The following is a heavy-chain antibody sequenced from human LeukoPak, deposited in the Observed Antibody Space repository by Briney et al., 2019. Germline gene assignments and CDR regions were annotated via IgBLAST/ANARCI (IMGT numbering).Heavy chain of an antibody. V-gene: IGHV3-23*01. CDR2: ISGSGGST. CDR3: AKATDYYGSGSVSGY. D-gene: IGHD3-10*01. CDR1: GFTLSSYA. Sequence: QSGGSLRLSCAASGFTLSSYAMSWVRQAPGKGLEWVSAISGSGGSTYYADSVKGRFTISRDNSKNTLYLQMNSLRAEDTAVYYCAKATDYYGSGSVSGYWGQGTLVTVSS. J-gene: IGHJ4*02.